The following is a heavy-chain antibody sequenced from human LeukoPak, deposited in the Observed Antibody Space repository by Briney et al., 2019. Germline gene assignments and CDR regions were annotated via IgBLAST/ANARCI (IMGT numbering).Heavy chain of an antibody. V-gene: IGHV3-21*01. D-gene: IGHD5-18*01. Sequence: GGSLRLSCAASGFTFSSYSMNWVRQAPGKGLEWVSSISSSGSYIYYADSVKGRFTISRDNAKNSLYLQMNSLRAEDTAVYYCARDDGYSYGYYFDYWGQGTLVTVSS. CDR2: ISSSGSYI. J-gene: IGHJ4*02. CDR1: GFTFSSYS. CDR3: ARDDGYSYGYYFDY.